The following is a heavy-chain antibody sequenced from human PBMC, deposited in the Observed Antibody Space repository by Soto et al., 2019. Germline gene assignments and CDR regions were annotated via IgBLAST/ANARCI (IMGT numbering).Heavy chain of an antibody. CDR2: IIPIFGTA. CDR3: AREGAARSYFDY. Sequence: ASVKVSCKASGGTFSMYAISGVVQAPGQGLEWMGGIIPIFGTANYAQKFQGRVTITADKSTSTAYMELSSLRPEDTAVYYCAREGAARSYFDYWGQGTLVTVSA. CDR1: GGTFSMYA. V-gene: IGHV1-69*06. J-gene: IGHJ4*02. D-gene: IGHD6-6*01.